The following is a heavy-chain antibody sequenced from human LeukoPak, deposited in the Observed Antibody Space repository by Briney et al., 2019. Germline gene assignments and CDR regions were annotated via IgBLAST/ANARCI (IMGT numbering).Heavy chain of an antibody. CDR1: GFTFSSDA. V-gene: IGHV3-33*06. D-gene: IGHD4-23*01. Sequence: PGGSLRLSCVASGFTFSSDAMHWVRQAPGKGLEWVAIISSDGNTKYYADSVKGRFTIPRDNSRKTLYLQMNSLRAEDTAVYYCAKENSESGPVWGQGTTVTVSS. CDR2: ISSDGNTK. CDR3: AKENSESGPV. J-gene: IGHJ6*02.